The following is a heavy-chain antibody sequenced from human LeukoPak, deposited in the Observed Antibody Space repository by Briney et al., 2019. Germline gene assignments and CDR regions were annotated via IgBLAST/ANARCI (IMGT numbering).Heavy chain of an antibody. Sequence: GGSLGLSCAASGFTFSSYGVHWVRQAPGKGLEWVAFIRYDGSNKYYADSVKGRFTISRDNSKNTLYLQMNSLRAEDTAVYYCAKGLRYLGKIFDLWGQGTLVTLPS. CDR3: AKGLRYLGKIFDL. CDR2: IRYDGSNK. CDR1: GFTFSSYG. D-gene: IGHD1-1*01. J-gene: IGHJ4*02. V-gene: IGHV3-30*02.